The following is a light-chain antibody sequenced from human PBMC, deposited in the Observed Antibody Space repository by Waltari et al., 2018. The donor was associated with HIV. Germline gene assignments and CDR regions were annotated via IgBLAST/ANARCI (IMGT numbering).Light chain of an antibody. CDR2: AAS. CDR3: QQSYSPPPIT. Sequence: DIQMNQSPYSLSASVGDRVTITCRASQSISSYLNWYQQKPGKAPKRLIYAASSLQSGVPSRFSGSGSGTDFTLTISSLQPEDFATYYCQQSYSPPPITFGQGTRLEIK. CDR1: QSISSY. J-gene: IGKJ5*01. V-gene: IGKV1-39*01.